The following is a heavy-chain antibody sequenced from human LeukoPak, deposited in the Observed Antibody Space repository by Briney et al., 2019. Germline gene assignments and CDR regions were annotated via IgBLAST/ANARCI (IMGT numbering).Heavy chain of an antibody. CDR3: ARELFDFDY. CDR2: ITGGGGST. D-gene: IGHD3-10*01. V-gene: IGHV3-23*01. CDR1: GSTFDIFA. Sequence: GGSMRLSCAPSGSTFDIFAMTWVRQAPGEGLEWVSEITGGGGSTYYADSVKGRFTISRDNSKNALYLHMNSLRAEDTAIYYCARELFDFDYWGQGTLVTVSS. J-gene: IGHJ4*02.